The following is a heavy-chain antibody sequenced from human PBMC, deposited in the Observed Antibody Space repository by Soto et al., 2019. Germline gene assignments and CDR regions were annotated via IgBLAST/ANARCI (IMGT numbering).Heavy chain of an antibody. CDR1: GGSFSGYY. J-gene: IGHJ4*02. V-gene: IGHV4-34*01. Sequence: QVQLQQWGAGLLKPSETLSLTCAVYGGSFSGYYWSWIRQPPGKGLEWIGEINHSGSTNYNPSLKSRVTISVDTSKNQFSLKLSAVTAADTAGYYCARLAPRYCSGGSCYPDFDYWGQGTLVTVSS. CDR3: ARLAPRYCSGGSCYPDFDY. D-gene: IGHD2-15*01. CDR2: INHSGST.